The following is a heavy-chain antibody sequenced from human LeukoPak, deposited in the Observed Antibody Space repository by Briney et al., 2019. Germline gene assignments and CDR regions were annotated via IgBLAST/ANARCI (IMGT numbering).Heavy chain of an antibody. CDR2: IYHSGST. J-gene: IGHJ4*02. V-gene: IGHV4-30-2*02. Sequence: SQTLSLTCTVSGGSISSGGYYWSWIRQPPGKGLEWIGYIYHSGSTYYNPSLKSRVTISVDRSKNQFSLKLSSVTAADTAVYYRARSRSGYYSFDYWGQGTLVTVSS. CDR1: GGSISSGGYY. CDR3: ARSRSGYYSFDY. D-gene: IGHD3-22*01.